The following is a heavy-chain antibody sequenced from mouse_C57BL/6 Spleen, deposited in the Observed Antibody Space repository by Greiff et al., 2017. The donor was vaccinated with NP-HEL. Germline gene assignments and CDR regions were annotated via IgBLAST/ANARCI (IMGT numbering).Heavy chain of an antibody. CDR1: GYTFTSYW. J-gene: IGHJ3*01. Sequence: QVQLQQPGAELVRPGSSVKLSCKASGYTFTSYWMDWVKQRPGQGLEWIGNIYPSDSETHYNQKFKDKATLTVDKSSSTAYMQLSSLTSEDSAVYYCAREDSRHYYGSSYGFAYWGQGTLVTVSA. D-gene: IGHD1-1*01. CDR2: IYPSDSET. V-gene: IGHV1-61*01. CDR3: AREDSRHYYGSSYGFAY.